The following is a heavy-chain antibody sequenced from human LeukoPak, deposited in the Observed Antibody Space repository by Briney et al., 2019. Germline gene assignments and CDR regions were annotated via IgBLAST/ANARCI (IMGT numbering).Heavy chain of an antibody. CDR2: INPSGGST. Sequence: GASVKVSCKASGYTCTSYFMHWVRQAPGQGLEWMGLINPSGGSTNYAQKFQGRVTMTRDMSTSTVYMELSSLRSEDTAVYYCARLPDSSGWVTHDFDYWGQGTLVTVSS. CDR1: GYTCTSYF. D-gene: IGHD6-19*01. J-gene: IGHJ4*02. V-gene: IGHV1-46*01. CDR3: ARLPDSSGWVTHDFDY.